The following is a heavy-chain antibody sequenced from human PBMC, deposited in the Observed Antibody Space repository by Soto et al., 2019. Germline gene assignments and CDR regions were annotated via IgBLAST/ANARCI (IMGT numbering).Heavy chain of an antibody. D-gene: IGHD1-1*01. CDR3: DRDRGGTWMYKWFDP. V-gene: IGHV4-30-4*08. Sequence: PSATLSLACSVCGGSIRRGGYYWSWIRQQPGEGVEWIGYIYYSGSTYYNPSLKSRVTISVDTTTNQLSLNVRSVTAEDTAVYSCDRDRGGTWMYKWFDPWGQGTPVTVSS. J-gene: IGHJ5*02. CDR1: GGSIRRGGYY. CDR2: IYYSGST.